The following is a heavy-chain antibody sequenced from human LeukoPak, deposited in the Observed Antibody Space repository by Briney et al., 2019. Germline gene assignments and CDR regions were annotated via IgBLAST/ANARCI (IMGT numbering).Heavy chain of an antibody. CDR1: GFTFDDYA. Sequence: GRSLRLSCAASGFTFDDYAMHWVRQAPGKGPEWVSGISWNSGSIGYADSVKGRFTISRDNAKNSLYLQMNSLRAEDTALYYCAKDAYYYDSSGYSPFDYWGQGTLVTVSS. V-gene: IGHV3-9*01. J-gene: IGHJ4*02. D-gene: IGHD3-22*01. CDR2: ISWNSGSI. CDR3: AKDAYYYDSSGYSPFDY.